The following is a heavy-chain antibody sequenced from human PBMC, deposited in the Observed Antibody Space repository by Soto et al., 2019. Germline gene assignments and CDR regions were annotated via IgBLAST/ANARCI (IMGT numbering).Heavy chain of an antibody. D-gene: IGHD3-10*01. CDR3: ARGNLPGSGTHSRVYFDY. CDR1: GGSFSGYY. CDR2: INHSGST. Sequence: PSETLSLTCAVYGGSFSGYYWSWIRQPPGKGLEWIGEINHSGSTNYNPSLKSRVTISVDTSKNQFSLKLSSVTAADTAVYYCARGNLPGSGTHSRVYFDYWGQGTLVTVSS. J-gene: IGHJ4*02. V-gene: IGHV4-34*01.